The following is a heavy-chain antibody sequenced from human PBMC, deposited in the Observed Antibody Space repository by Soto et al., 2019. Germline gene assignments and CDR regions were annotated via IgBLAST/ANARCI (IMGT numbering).Heavy chain of an antibody. Sequence: SETLSLTCAVSGGSISSGGYSWSWIRQPPGKGLEWIGYIYHSGSTYYNPSLKSRVTISVDRSKNQFSLKLSSVTAADTAVYYCARYFLDLPRFDPWGQGTLVTVSS. CDR3: ARYFLDLPRFDP. J-gene: IGHJ5*02. V-gene: IGHV4-30-2*01. CDR2: IYHSGST. CDR1: GGSISSGGYS. D-gene: IGHD1-1*01.